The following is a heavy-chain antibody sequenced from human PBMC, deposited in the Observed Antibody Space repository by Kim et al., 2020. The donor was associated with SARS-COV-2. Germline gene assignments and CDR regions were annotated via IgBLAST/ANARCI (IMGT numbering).Heavy chain of an antibody. CDR3: ARETSAEYSSGWYYFDY. D-gene: IGHD6-19*01. Sequence: ASVKVSCKASGYTFTGYYMHWVRQAPGQGLEWMGWINPNSGGTNYAQKLQGWVTMTRDTSISTAYMELSRLRSDDTAVYYCARETSAEYSSGWYYFDYWGQGTLVTVSS. CDR2: INPNSGGT. J-gene: IGHJ4*02. CDR1: GYTFTGYY. V-gene: IGHV1-2*04.